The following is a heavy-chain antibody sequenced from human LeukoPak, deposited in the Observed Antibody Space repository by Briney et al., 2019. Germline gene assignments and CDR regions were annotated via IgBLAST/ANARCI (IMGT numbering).Heavy chain of an antibody. CDR3: AKDNLIYYYDSSGHWGVDY. CDR1: GFTFSDHS. CDR2: ISYDGSNK. D-gene: IGHD3-22*01. Sequence: QAGGSLRLSCAASGFTFSDHSMDWVRQAPGKGLEWVAVISYDGSNKYYADSVKGRFTISRDNSKNTLYLQMNSLRAEDTAVYYCAKDNLIYYYDSSGHWGVDYWGQGTLVTVSS. V-gene: IGHV3-30*18. J-gene: IGHJ4*02.